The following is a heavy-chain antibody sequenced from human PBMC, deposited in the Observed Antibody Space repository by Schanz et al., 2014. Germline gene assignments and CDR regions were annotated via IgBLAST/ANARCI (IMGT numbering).Heavy chain of an antibody. J-gene: IGHJ6*02. CDR2: INPNSGDT. Sequence: QVPPFPPRSEVKKPGACLKVSCNPSRYPFPAYYMHVFRPPPGQGLEWMGPINPNSGDTNYAQKFHVRVTMTRDTSTSTAGMELSRLRSDDTAIYYSDRDGHSSKWSSYYYYGRDVWGQGTTGNVSS. V-gene: IGHV1-2*06. CDR3: DRDGHSSKWSSYYYYGRDV. D-gene: IGHD6-13*01. CDR1: RYPFPAYY.